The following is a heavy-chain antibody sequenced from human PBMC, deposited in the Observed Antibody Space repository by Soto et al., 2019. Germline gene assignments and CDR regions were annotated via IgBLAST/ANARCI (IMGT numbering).Heavy chain of an antibody. J-gene: IGHJ4*02. CDR3: VRYPRSVGGSYRPDY. Sequence: QPGGSLRLSCAASGFTLSSYWMHWVRQVPEKGLVWVSRINSDGSITNYADAVKGRFTISRDNVKNTLYLQMNSLRAEDTAVYYCVRYPRSVGGSYRPDYWGQGTLVTVSS. CDR1: GFTLSSYW. V-gene: IGHV3-74*01. D-gene: IGHD3-16*02. CDR2: INSDGSIT.